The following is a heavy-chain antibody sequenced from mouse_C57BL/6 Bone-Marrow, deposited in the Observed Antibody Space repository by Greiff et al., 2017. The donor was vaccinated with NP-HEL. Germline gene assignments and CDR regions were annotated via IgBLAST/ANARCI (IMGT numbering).Heavy chain of an antibody. CDR2: IYPGSGNT. J-gene: IGHJ4*01. CDR3: ARRITTAMDY. CDR1: GYTFTDYY. Sequence: VQLQQSGAELVRPGASVKLSCKASGYTFTDYYITWVKQRPGQGLEWIARIYPGSGNTYYNEKFKGKATLTAEKSSSTAYMQLSSLTSEDSAVYFCARRITTAMDYWGQGTSVTVSS. D-gene: IGHD1-1*01. V-gene: IGHV1-76*01.